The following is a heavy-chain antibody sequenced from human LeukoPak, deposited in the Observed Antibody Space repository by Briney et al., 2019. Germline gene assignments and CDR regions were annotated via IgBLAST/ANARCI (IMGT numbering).Heavy chain of an antibody. CDR1: GYTFTSYG. J-gene: IGHJ4*02. V-gene: IGHV1-18*01. CDR2: ISAYNGNT. CDR3: ARAEDCSSTSCYLYYFDY. Sequence: ASVKVSCKASGYTFTSYGISWVRHPPGQGLERMGWISAYNGNTNYAQKLQGRVTMTTDTSTSTAYMELRSLRSDDTAVYYCARAEDCSSTSCYLYYFDYWGQGTLVTVSS. D-gene: IGHD2-2*01.